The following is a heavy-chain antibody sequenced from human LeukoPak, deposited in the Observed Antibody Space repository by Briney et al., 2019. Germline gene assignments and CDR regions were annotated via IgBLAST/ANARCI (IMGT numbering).Heavy chain of an antibody. Sequence: SETLSLTCTVSGGSISSSSYYWGWIRQPPGKGLEWIGSIYYSGSTYYNPSLKSRVTISVDTSKTQFSPKLSSVTAADTAVYYCARGPTGTTGTIRYYYGMDVWGQGTTVTVSS. J-gene: IGHJ6*02. CDR1: GGSISSSSYY. CDR2: IYYSGST. D-gene: IGHD1-1*01. CDR3: ARGPTGTTGTIRYYYGMDV. V-gene: IGHV4-39*01.